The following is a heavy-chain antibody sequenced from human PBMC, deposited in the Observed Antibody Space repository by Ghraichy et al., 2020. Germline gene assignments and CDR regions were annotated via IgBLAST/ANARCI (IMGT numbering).Heavy chain of an antibody. J-gene: IGHJ4*02. CDR1: GFTFSSYG. V-gene: IGHV3-30*18. Sequence: GGSLRLSCAASGFTFSSYGMHWVRQAPGKGLEWVAVISYDGSNKYYADSVKGRFTISRDNSKNTLYLQMNSLRAEDTAVYYCAKGPRDVSSGWYGGSWTGRYFDYWGQGTLVTVSS. CDR2: ISYDGSNK. CDR3: AKGPRDVSSGWYGGSWTGRYFDY. D-gene: IGHD6-19*01.